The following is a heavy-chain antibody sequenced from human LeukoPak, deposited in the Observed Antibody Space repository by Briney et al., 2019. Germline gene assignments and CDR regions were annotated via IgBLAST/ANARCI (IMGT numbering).Heavy chain of an antibody. CDR2: ISNDGNSK. CDR1: GFTLSENN. J-gene: IGHJ4*02. V-gene: IGHV3-30-3*01. Sequence: PGGSLRLSCAASGFTLSENNVHWVRQAPGKGLEWVALISNDGNSKDYADSVKGRFTLSGDNSKTTVYLQMNSLRAEDTAVYYRARDRSGFYSIDQWGQGTLVTVSP. D-gene: IGHD5-12*01. CDR3: ARDRSGFYSIDQ.